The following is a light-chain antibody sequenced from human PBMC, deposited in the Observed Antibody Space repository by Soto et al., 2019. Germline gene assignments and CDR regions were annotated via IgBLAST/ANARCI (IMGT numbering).Light chain of an antibody. CDR2: DVS. V-gene: IGLV2-14*01. CDR3: SSYTSSSTLLYV. CDR1: SSDVGGYND. Sequence: QSALTQPASVSGSPGQSITISCTGTSSDVGGYNDVSWYQLHPGKPPKLRIHDVSNRPSGVSNRFSGSKSVNTASLTISGLQAEDEADYYCSSYTSSSTLLYVFGTGTKLTVL. J-gene: IGLJ1*01.